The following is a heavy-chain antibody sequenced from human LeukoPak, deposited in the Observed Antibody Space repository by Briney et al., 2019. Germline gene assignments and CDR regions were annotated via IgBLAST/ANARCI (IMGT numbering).Heavy chain of an antibody. CDR2: IIPIFGTA. D-gene: IGHD3-10*02. CDR1: GYTFTSYG. V-gene: IGHV1-69*05. CDR3: AILFGELLYPF. J-gene: IGHJ4*02. Sequence: VASVKVSCKASGYTFTSYGISWVRQAPGRGLEWMGGIIPIFGTANYAQKFQGRVTITTDESTSTAYMELSSLRSEDTAVYYCAILFGELLYPFWGQGTLVTVSS.